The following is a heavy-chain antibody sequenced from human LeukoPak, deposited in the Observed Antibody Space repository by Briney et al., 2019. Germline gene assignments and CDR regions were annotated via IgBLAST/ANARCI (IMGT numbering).Heavy chain of an antibody. CDR1: GDSISYFY. D-gene: IGHD2-2*01. V-gene: IGHV4-4*07. CDR3: ARSRWGDIVVVPAGDPFDY. J-gene: IGHJ4*02. Sequence: SETLSLTCSVSGDSISYFYWSWIRQAAGKGLEWIGRISSSGSTDYNASLKSRVTMSVDTSKNQLSLKVISVTAADTAVYYCARSRWGDIVVVPAGDPFDYWGQGTLVTVSS. CDR2: ISSSGST.